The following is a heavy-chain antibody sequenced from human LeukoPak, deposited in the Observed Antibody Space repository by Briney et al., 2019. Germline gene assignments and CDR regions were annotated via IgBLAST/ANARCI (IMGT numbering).Heavy chain of an antibody. Sequence: ASVKVSCKASGYTFTSYYMHWVRQAPGQGLEWMGIINPSGGSTSYAQKFQGRVTMTRDMSTSTVYMELRSLRSDDTAVYYCARDLYCSGGSCYPNWFDPWGQGTLVTVSS. D-gene: IGHD2-15*01. J-gene: IGHJ5*02. CDR3: ARDLYCSGGSCYPNWFDP. CDR1: GYTFTSYY. V-gene: IGHV1-46*01. CDR2: INPSGGST.